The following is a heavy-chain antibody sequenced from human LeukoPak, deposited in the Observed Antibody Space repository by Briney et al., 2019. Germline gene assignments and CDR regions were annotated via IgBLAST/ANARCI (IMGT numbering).Heavy chain of an antibody. Sequence: GGSLRLSCAASGFTVSSNYMSWVRQAPGKGLEWVSGINWNGGSTGYADSVKGRFTISRDNAKNSLYLQMNSLRAEDTALYYCARDTVVRGVIMGNFDYWGQGTLVTVSS. CDR2: INWNGGST. CDR1: GFTVSSNY. J-gene: IGHJ4*02. V-gene: IGHV3-20*04. D-gene: IGHD3-10*01. CDR3: ARDTVVRGVIMGNFDY.